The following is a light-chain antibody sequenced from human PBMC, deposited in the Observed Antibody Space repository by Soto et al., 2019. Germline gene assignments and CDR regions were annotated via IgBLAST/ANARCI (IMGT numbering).Light chain of an antibody. CDR2: SNN. J-gene: IGLJ2*01. CDR3: AAWDASMNGVV. V-gene: IGLV1-44*01. CDR1: SSNIGGNT. Sequence: QSALTQPASASGTPGQRFAISCSGSSSNIGGNTVNCYQQLPGGPPTLLIYSNNHQPSGVTDRFSGSKSGNSASLAISGLQYEDEADYYCAAWDASMNGVVFGGGTKVTVL.